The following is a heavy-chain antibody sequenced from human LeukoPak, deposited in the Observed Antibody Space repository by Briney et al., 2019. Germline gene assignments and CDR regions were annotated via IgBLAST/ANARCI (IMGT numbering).Heavy chain of an antibody. CDR1: GFTFSNAW. D-gene: IGHD2-2*01. V-gene: IGHV3-15*01. Sequence: GGSLRLSCAASGFTFSNAWMSWVRQAPGKGLEWVGRIKSKTDGGTTDYAAPVKGRFTISRDDSKNTLYLQMNSLKTEDTAVYYCTTQLGYCSSTSCYLFYYYYYGMDVWGQGTTVTVSS. J-gene: IGHJ6*02. CDR2: IKSKTDGGTT. CDR3: TTQLGYCSSTSCYLFYYYYYGMDV.